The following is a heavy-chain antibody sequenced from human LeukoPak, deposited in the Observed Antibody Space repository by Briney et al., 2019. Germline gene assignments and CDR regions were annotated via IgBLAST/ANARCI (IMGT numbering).Heavy chain of an antibody. D-gene: IGHD6-19*01. CDR2: INHSGST. V-gene: IGHV4-34*01. J-gene: IGHJ1*01. CDR1: GGSFSGYY. Sequence: SETLSLTCAVYGGSFSGYYWSWIRQPPGKGLEWIGEINHSGSTNYSPSLKSRVTISVDTSKNQFSLKLSSVAAADTAVYYCARGLGIAVAGRGYFQHWGQGTLVTVSS. CDR3: ARGLGIAVAGRGYFQH.